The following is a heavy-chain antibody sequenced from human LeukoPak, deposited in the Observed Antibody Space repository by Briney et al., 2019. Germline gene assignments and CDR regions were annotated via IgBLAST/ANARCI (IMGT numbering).Heavy chain of an antibody. D-gene: IGHD3-22*01. CDR3: ARVLPMITIDY. CDR1: GFTVSSNY. J-gene: IGHJ4*02. V-gene: IGHV3-53*01. CDR2: IYSGGST. Sequence: GGSLRLSCAASGFTVSSNYMSWVRQAPGKVLEWVSVIYSGGSTYYADSVKGRFTISRDNSKNTLYLQMNSLRAEDTAVYYCARVLPMITIDYWGQGTLVTVSS.